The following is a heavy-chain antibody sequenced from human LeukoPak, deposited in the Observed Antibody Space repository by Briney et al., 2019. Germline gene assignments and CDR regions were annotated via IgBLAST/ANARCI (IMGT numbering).Heavy chain of an antibody. D-gene: IGHD4-23*01. CDR2: IYYSGST. CDR1: GGSISSYY. J-gene: IGHJ4*02. CDR3: ARGDNSIASFDY. Sequence: SETLSLTCTVSGGSISSYYWSWIRQPPGKGLEWIGYIYYSGSTNYNPSLKSRVTISVDTSKNQFSLKLNSVTAADTAVYYCARGDNSIASFDYWGQGTLVTVSS. V-gene: IGHV4-59*01.